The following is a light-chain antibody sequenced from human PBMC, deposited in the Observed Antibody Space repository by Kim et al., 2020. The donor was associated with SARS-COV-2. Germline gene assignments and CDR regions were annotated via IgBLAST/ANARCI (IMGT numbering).Light chain of an antibody. V-gene: IGLV2-8*01. CDR2: EVS. Sequence: PGQSVTIACTRTSSDVGGYNYVSWYQQHPGKAPNLIIYEVSKRPSGVPDRFSGSKSGNTASLTVSGLQAEDEADYYCSSYAGSNNVFGAGTKLTVL. CDR1: SSDVGGYNY. J-gene: IGLJ1*01. CDR3: SSYAGSNNV.